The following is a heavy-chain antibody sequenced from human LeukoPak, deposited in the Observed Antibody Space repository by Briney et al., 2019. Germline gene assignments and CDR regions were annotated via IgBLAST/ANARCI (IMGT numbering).Heavy chain of an antibody. CDR2: INHSGST. V-gene: IGHV4-34*01. CDR1: GASFSGYY. J-gene: IGHJ4*02. Sequence: SETLSLTCAVYGASFSGYYWSWIRQPPGKGLEWIGEINHSGSTNYNPSLKSRVTISVDMSKNQFSLKLSSVTAADTAVYYCARDIYDSSGDYPDYWGQGTLVTVSS. CDR3: ARDIYDSSGDYPDY. D-gene: IGHD3-22*01.